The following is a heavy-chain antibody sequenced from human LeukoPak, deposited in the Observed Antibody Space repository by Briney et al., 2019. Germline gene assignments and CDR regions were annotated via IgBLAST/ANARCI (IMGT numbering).Heavy chain of an antibody. Sequence: GGSLRLSCAASGFTFSSYAMSWVRQAPGKGLEWVSAISGSGGSTYCADSVKGRFTISRDNSKDTLYLQMNSLRAEDTAVYYCAKNYYDSSGYLDYWGQGTLVTVSS. CDR2: ISGSGGST. CDR3: AKNYYDSSGYLDY. V-gene: IGHV3-23*01. CDR1: GFTFSSYA. D-gene: IGHD3-22*01. J-gene: IGHJ4*02.